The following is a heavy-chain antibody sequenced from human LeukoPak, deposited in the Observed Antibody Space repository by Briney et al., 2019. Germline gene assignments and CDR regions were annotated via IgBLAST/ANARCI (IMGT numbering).Heavy chain of an antibody. Sequence: GGPLGPSGAPSGFTAISTYMSWVGQAPGRGLEGASVIYSGGSTYYADSVKGRFTISRDNSKNTLYLQMNSLRAEDTAVYYCARDSTVVTPGDFDYWGQGTLVTVSS. CDR1: GFTAISTY. CDR2: IYSGGST. J-gene: IGHJ4*02. V-gene: IGHV3-66*01. D-gene: IGHD2-21*02. CDR3: ARDSTVVTPGDFDY.